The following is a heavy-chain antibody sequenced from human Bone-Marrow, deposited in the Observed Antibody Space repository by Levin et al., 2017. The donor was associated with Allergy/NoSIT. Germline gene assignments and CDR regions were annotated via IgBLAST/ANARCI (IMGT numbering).Heavy chain of an antibody. CDR1: GFTFSDYC. CDR2: ISSSGTTM. Sequence: PGGSLRLSCVASGFTFSDYCMTWIRQAPGKGLEWISDISSSGTTMYYADSVKGRFTISRDNAKSSLYLQMNSLRAEDTAVYYCARRRPSGYNNFWGQGTLVTVSS. CDR3: ARRRPSGYNNF. V-gene: IGHV3-11*01. D-gene: IGHD5-24*01. J-gene: IGHJ4*02.